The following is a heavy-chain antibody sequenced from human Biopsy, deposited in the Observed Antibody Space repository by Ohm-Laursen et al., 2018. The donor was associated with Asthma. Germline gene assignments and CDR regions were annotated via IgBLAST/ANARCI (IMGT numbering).Heavy chain of an antibody. Sequence: SLRLSCAASGFTFSSYGIDWVRQAPGKGLEWVALMSYDGSIKDYADSVKGRLTISRDNSMNTLYLHMNSLRVEDTAVYYCARGLDYSGRSGFDYWGQGTLVTVSS. CDR2: MSYDGSIK. CDR1: GFTFSSYG. V-gene: IGHV3-33*05. CDR3: ARGLDYSGRSGFDY. D-gene: IGHD3-10*01. J-gene: IGHJ4*02.